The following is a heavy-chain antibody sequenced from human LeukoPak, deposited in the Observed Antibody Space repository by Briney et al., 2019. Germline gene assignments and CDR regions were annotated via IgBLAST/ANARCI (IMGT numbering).Heavy chain of an antibody. J-gene: IGHJ4*02. CDR3: AKGRGSPFYFEY. CDR1: GFTFSSFA. CDR2: ISGSGASA. Sequence: GGSLRLSCAASGFTFSSFAMSWVRQAPGKGLEWVSSISGSGASAYYADSVKGRLTISRDNSKNTLYLQMNSLRAEDTAVYYCAKGRGSPFYFEYWGQGTLVTVSS. D-gene: IGHD1-26*01. V-gene: IGHV3-23*01.